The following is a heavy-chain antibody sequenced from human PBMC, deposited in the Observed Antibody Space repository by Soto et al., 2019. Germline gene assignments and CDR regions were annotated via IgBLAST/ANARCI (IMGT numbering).Heavy chain of an antibody. CDR2: IIPVFGTA. Sequence: QVQLVQSGAEVKKPGSSVKVSCKASGGSLSNYGISWVRQAPGQGLEWMGGIIPVFGTATYAQKSQGRVTITADESTSIVYMDVTSLRSEDTAVYYCARGDATKIVVTTYYGMDVWGQGTTVTVSS. V-gene: IGHV1-69*12. J-gene: IGHJ6*02. D-gene: IGHD4-17*01. CDR3: ARGDATKIVVTTYYGMDV. CDR1: GGSLSNYG.